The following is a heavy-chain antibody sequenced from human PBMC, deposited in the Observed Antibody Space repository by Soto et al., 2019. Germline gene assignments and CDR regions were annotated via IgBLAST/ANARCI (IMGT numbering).Heavy chain of an antibody. CDR1: GYTFTSYY. J-gene: IGHJ4*02. CDR2: INPSGGST. CDR3: ARGESALEMAPIFDY. V-gene: IGHV1-46*01. Sequence: ASVKVSCKASGYTFTSYYMHWVRQAPGQGLEWMGIINPSGGSTSYAQKFQGRVTMTRDTSTSTVYMELSSLRSEDTAVYYCARGESALEMAPIFDYWGQGTLVTSPQ. D-gene: IGHD3-10*01.